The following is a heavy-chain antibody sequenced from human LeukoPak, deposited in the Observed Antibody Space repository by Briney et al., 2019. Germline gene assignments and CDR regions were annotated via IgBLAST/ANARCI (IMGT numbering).Heavy chain of an antibody. J-gene: IGHJ4*02. CDR3: ARDARRRYDY. CDR2: IKEDGRET. CDR1: LFTFSTYL. Sequence: GGALRLSCADSLFTFSTYLMSWVRPAPRKGLEWVATIKEDGRETYYVDSVKGRFTISRDNAKNSLYLKMSRLRAEDTAVYYCARDARRRYDYWGQGTLLTVSS. V-gene: IGHV3-7*01.